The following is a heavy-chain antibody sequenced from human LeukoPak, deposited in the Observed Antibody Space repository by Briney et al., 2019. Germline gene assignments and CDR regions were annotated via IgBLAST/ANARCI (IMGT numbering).Heavy chain of an antibody. V-gene: IGHV3-66*01. J-gene: IGHJ4*02. D-gene: IGHD2-2*01. CDR3: ARSGARYCTGTSCRYYIDY. CDR2: IYPEGST. CDR1: GFTFISNY. Sequence: GGSLRLSCAASGFTFISNYMSWVRQAPGKGLEWVSVIYPEGSTYYADSVKGRFTISRDNSKDTLYLQMNSLRAEDTAVYYCARSGARYCTGTSCRYYIDYWGQGTLVTVSS.